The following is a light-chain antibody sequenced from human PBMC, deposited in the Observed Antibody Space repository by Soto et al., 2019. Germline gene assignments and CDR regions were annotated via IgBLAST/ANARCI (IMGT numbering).Light chain of an antibody. CDR2: GAS. CDR1: QSVSSSC. J-gene: IGKJ4*01. Sequence: EMVLTQSTGTLSLSPGERATLSCRASQSVSSSCLAWYQQKPGQAPRLLIYGASSRATGIPDRFSGSGSGTDFTLTISRLEPEDFAVYYCQQYGSSPLTFGGGTKVDIK. V-gene: IGKV3-20*01. CDR3: QQYGSSPLT.